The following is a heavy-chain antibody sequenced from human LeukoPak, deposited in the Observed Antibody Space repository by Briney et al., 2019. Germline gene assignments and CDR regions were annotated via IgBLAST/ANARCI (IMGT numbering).Heavy chain of an antibody. V-gene: IGHV4-59*01. D-gene: IGHD6-13*01. CDR1: GGPISSYY. CDR3: ARGGGYDAFDI. CDR2: IYYSGST. J-gene: IGHJ3*02. Sequence: SETLSLTCTVSGGPISSYYWSWIRQPPGKGLEWIGYIYYSGSTNYNPSLKSRVTISVDMSKNQFSLKLSSVTAADTAVYYCARGGGYDAFDIWGQGTMVTVSS.